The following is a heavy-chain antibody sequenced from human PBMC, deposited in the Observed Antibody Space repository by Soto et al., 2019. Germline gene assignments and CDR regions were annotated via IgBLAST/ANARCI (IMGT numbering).Heavy chain of an antibody. Sequence: QVQLVQSGAEAKKPGSSVKVSCKASAGTFSSYAISWVRQAPGQGLEWMGGIIPIFGTANYAQKFQGRVTIAADESTSTAYMELSSLRSEDTAVYYCASQVGATTPFDYWGQGTLVTVSS. J-gene: IGHJ4*02. D-gene: IGHD1-26*01. CDR1: AGTFSSYA. V-gene: IGHV1-69*01. CDR2: IIPIFGTA. CDR3: ASQVGATTPFDY.